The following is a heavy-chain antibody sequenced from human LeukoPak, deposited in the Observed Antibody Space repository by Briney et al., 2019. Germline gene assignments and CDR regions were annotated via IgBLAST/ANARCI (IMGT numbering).Heavy chain of an antibody. Sequence: PGGSLRLSCAASGFTFDDYAMHWVRQAPGKGLEWVSLISGDGGSTYYADSVKGRFTISRDNSKNSLYLQMNSLRTEDTALYYCAKDYYDSSGHMVHFDYWGQGTLVTVSS. D-gene: IGHD3-22*01. CDR3: AKDYYDSSGHMVHFDY. J-gene: IGHJ4*02. CDR1: GFTFDDYA. V-gene: IGHV3-43*02. CDR2: ISGDGGST.